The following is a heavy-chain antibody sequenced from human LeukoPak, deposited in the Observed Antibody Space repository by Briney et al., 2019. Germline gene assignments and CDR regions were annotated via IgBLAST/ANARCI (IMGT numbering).Heavy chain of an antibody. CDR3: ARGIGCSSTSCYISWFDP. V-gene: IGHV1-69*13. J-gene: IGHJ5*02. Sequence: ASVKVSCKASGGTFSSYAISWVRQAPGQGLEWMGGIIPIFGTANYAQKFQGRVTITADESTSTAYMELSSLRSEDTAVYYCARGIGCSSTSCYISWFDPWGQGTLVTVSS. CDR2: IIPIFGTA. D-gene: IGHD2-2*02. CDR1: GGTFSSYA.